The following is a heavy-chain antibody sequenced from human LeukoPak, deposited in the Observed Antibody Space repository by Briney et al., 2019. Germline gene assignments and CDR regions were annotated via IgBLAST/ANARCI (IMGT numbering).Heavy chain of an antibody. D-gene: IGHD5-18*01. Sequence: SETLSLTCAVYGGSFSGYYWSWIRQPPGKGLEWIGEINHSGSTNYNPSLKSRVTISVDTSKNQFSLKLSSVTAADTAVYYCARRLNSWIHPMGSVGWFDPWGQGTLVTVSS. V-gene: IGHV4-34*01. CDR1: GGSFSGYY. CDR3: ARRLNSWIHPMGSVGWFDP. J-gene: IGHJ5*02. CDR2: INHSGST.